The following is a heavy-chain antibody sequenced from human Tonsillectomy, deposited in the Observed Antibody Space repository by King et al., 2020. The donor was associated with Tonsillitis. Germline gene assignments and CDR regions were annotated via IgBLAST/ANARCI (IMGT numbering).Heavy chain of an antibody. CDR2: IIPIFGTA. J-gene: IGHJ4*02. D-gene: IGHD5-24*01. CDR1: GGTFSSYG. CDR3: VRSGGDGYNYHFDY. V-gene: IGHV1-69*01. Sequence: VQLVQSGAEVKKPGSSVKVSCKASGGTFSSYGISWVRQAPGQGLEWMGGIIPIFGTANYAQKFQGRATITADESTSTAYMELSSLRSEDTAVYYCVRSGGDGYNYHFDYWGQGTLVTVSS.